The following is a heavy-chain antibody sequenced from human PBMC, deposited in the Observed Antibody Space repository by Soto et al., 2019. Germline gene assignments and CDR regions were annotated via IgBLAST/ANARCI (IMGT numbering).Heavy chain of an antibody. CDR3: ARATHCSSTSCYRGIAVAEGVDY. J-gene: IGHJ4*02. Sequence: QVQLVESGGGVVQPGRSLRLSCAASGFTFSSYGMHWVRQAPGKGLEWVAVIWYDGSNKYYADSVKGRFTISRDNSKNTLYLQMNSLRAEDTAVYYCARATHCSSTSCYRGIAVAEGVDYWGQGTLVTVSS. D-gene: IGHD2-2*01. CDR1: GFTFSSYG. CDR2: IWYDGSNK. V-gene: IGHV3-33*01.